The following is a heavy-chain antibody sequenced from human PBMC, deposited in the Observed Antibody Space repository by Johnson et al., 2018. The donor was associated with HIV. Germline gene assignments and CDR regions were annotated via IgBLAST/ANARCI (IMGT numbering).Heavy chain of an antibody. J-gene: IGHJ3*02. CDR2: ISYDGKNK. CDR3: ARGEGRIPHAFDI. D-gene: IGHD2-2*02. V-gene: IGHV3-30*04. Sequence: QVQLVESGGGVVQPGRSLRLSCAASGFTFSSYTMHWVRQAPGKGLEWVAVISYDGKNKDYADPVKGRFTLSSDNSKNTLYLQLSSLRTEDTAVFYCARGEGRIPHAFDIWGQGTMVTVSS. CDR1: GFTFSSYT.